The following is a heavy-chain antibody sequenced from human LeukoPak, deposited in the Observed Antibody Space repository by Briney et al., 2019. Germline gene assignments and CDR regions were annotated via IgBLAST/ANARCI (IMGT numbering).Heavy chain of an antibody. J-gene: IGHJ6*02. V-gene: IGHV4-30-2*01. CDR2: IYHSGST. Sequence: SETLSLTCAVSGGSISSGGYSTSWIRQPPGKGLEWIGYIYHSGSTYYNPSLKSRVTISVDRSKNQFSMKLSSVTAADTAVYYCARGQSNYDILTGYYTGYYYYGMDVWGQGTTVTVSS. CDR1: GGSISSGGYS. CDR3: ARGQSNYDILTGYYTGYYYYGMDV. D-gene: IGHD3-9*01.